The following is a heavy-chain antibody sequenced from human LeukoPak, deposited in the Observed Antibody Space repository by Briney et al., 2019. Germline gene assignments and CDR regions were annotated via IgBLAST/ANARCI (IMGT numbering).Heavy chain of an antibody. CDR2: IDPSDSYT. CDR3: ARSLFDYDILTGHDY. V-gene: IGHV5-10-1*01. J-gene: IGHJ4*02. Sequence: GESLRISCKGSGYSSTTYWISWVRQMSGKGLEWMGTIDPSDSYTKYSPTFQGHVTISADKSISTVYLQWSSLKASDTAVYYCARSLFDYDILTGHDYWGQGTLVTVSS. D-gene: IGHD3-9*01. CDR1: GYSSTTYW.